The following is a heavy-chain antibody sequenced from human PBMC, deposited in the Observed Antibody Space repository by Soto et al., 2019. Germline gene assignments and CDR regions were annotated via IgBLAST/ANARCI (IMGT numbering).Heavy chain of an antibody. CDR3: ARCGEFCITRSCNSSLGDAFDV. CDR2: ISPNNGAT. Sequence: QVQLVQSGAEVKEPGASMKVSCKASGYTFSDYYMHWVRQAPGQGLEYMGWISPNNGATNYAQKSPDSGTMNSPVSITTAYMELGRLRSDDKAVYYCARCGEFCITRSCNSSLGDAFDVWGQGTTVTVSS. V-gene: IGHV1-2*02. CDR1: GYTFSDYY. J-gene: IGHJ3*01. D-gene: IGHD2-15*01.